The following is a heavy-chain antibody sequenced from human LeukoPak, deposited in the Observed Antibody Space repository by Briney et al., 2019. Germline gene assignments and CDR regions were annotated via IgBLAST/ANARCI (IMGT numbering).Heavy chain of an antibody. V-gene: IGHV3-64*01. CDR1: GFTFSSYA. D-gene: IGHD1-26*01. CDR2: ISSNGGST. CDR3: ARESIVGATGAFVM. J-gene: IGHJ3*02. Sequence: GGPVRHSCAASGFTFSSYAMHWVRQAPGKGLEYVSAISSNGGSTYYANSVKGRFTISRDNSKNTLYLQMGSLRAEDMAVYYCARESIVGATGAFVMWAQRTVHPVSS.